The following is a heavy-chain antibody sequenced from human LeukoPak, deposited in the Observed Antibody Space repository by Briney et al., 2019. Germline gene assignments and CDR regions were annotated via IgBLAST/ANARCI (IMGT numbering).Heavy chain of an antibody. CDR3: ARAPAGIAVAGIGWFDP. J-gene: IGHJ5*02. V-gene: IGHV4-4*02. D-gene: IGHD6-19*01. Sequence: ASETLSLTCAVSGGSISSSNWWGWVRQPPGKGLEWIGEIYHSGSTNYNPSLKSRVTISVDKSKNQFSLKLSSVTAADTAVYYCARAPAGIAVAGIGWFDPWGQGTLVTVSS. CDR1: GGSISSSNW. CDR2: IYHSGST.